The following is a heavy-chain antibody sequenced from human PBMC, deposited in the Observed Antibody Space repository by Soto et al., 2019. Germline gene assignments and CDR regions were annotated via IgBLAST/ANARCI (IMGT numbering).Heavy chain of an antibody. Sequence: GGSLRLSCAASGFTFSGSAMHWVRQASGKGLEWVGRIRSKANSYATAYAASVKGRFTISRDDSKNTAYLQMNSLKTEDTPVYYCTRHASFKFFYVCCSYYHADYFQHSSQRTLVTVSS. V-gene: IGHV3-73*01. CDR1: GFTFSGSA. CDR2: IRSKANSYAT. D-gene: IGHD3-10*02. CDR3: TRHASFKFFYVCCSYYHADYFQH. J-gene: IGHJ1*01.